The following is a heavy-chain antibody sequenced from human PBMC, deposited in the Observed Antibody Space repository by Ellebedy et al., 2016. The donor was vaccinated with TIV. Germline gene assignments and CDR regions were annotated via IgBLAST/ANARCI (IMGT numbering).Heavy chain of an antibody. CDR2: ISYDGSNK. J-gene: IGHJ4*02. CDR1: GFTFSSYG. V-gene: IGHV3-30*18. D-gene: IGHD2-21*02. Sequence: GGSLRLXXAASGFTFSSYGMHWVRQAPGKGLEWVAVISYDGSNKYYADSVKGRFTISRDNSKNTLYLQMNSLRAEDTAVYYCAKGGGDLMDWGQGTLVTVSS. CDR3: AKGGGDLMD.